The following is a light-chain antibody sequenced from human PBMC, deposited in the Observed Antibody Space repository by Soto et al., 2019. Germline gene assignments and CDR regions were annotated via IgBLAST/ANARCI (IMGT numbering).Light chain of an antibody. CDR3: SSYTSSSTLYV. V-gene: IGLV2-14*01. CDR2: ASS. CDR1: SRDVGSYNY. J-gene: IGLJ1*01. Sequence: QSVLTQPASVSGSPGQSITISCTGTSRDVGSYNYVSWYQQHPGKAPRLMIYASSNRPSGVSHRFSGSKSGNTASLTISGLQAEDEADYYCSSYTSSSTLYVFGTGTKVTVL.